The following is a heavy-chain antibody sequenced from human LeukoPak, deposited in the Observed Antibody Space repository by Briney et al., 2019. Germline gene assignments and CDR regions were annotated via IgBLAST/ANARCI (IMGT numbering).Heavy chain of an antibody. CDR1: GFTFSSYS. V-gene: IGHV3-21*01. J-gene: IGHJ4*02. CDR2: ISSSSSYI. D-gene: IGHD5-12*01. Sequence: GGSLRLSCAASGFTFSSYSMNWVRQAPGKGLEWVSSISSSSSYIYYADSVKGRFTISRDNAKNSLYLQMNSLRAEDTAVYYCARLPGYSGYGYYFDYWGQGTLVTVSS. CDR3: ARLPGYSGYGYYFDY.